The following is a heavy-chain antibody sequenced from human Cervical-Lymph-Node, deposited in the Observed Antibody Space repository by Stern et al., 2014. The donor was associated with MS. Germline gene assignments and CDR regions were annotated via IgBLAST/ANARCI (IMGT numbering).Heavy chain of an antibody. CDR1: GYTFTDFY. V-gene: IGHV1-2*06. J-gene: IGHJ5*02. D-gene: IGHD6-19*01. CDR3: ATPYSSGWSPDH. CDR2: INPNSRDT. Sequence: VQLVESGAEVKKPGASVKVSCKTSGYTFTDFYIHWVRQAPGQGLEGMGRINPNSRDTKFAQRFQGRVTMTRDTSISTAYMELSRLRSDDTAVYYCATPYSSGWSPDHWGQGTLVTVSS.